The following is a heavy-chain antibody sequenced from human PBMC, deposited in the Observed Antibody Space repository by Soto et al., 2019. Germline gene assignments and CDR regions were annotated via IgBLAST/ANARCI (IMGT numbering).Heavy chain of an antibody. D-gene: IGHD5-12*01. CDR1: GFTFSSHA. J-gene: IGHJ4*02. V-gene: IGHV3-33*01. Sequence: QVQLVESGGGVVQPGRSLRLSCAASGFTFSSHAMHWVRQAPGKGLEWVAVIWYDGSKKDYADSVKGRFTVARDDSKNTLSLQMNSLTVEDTAVYYCARDPGYSGFDFDYWGQGTLVTVSS. CDR3: ARDPGYSGFDFDY. CDR2: IWYDGSKK.